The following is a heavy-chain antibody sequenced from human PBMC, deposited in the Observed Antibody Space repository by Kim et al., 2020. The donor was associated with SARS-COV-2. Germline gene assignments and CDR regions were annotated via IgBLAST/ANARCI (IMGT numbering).Heavy chain of an antibody. CDR1: GFTFSSYA. J-gene: IGHJ4*02. CDR3: AKVTLTVTTAVGPQLRPYYFDY. V-gene: IGHV3-23*01. D-gene: IGHD4-4*01. Sequence: GGSLRLSCAASGFTFSSYAMSWVRQAPGKGLEWVSAISGSGGSTYYADSVKGRFTISRDNSKNTLYLQMNSLRAEDTAVYYCAKVTLTVTTAVGPQLRPYYFDYWGQGTLVTVSS. CDR2: ISGSGGST.